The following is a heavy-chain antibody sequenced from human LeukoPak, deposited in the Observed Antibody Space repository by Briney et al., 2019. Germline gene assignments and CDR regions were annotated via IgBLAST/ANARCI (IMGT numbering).Heavy chain of an antibody. CDR1: GFTFSSYA. CDR3: ARRAIVGATFVDY. J-gene: IGHJ4*02. V-gene: IGHV3-30-3*01. Sequence: GGSLRLSCAASGFTFSSYAMHWVRQAPGKGLEWVAVISYDGSNKYYADSVKGRFTISRDNSKNTLYLQMNSLRAEDTAVYYCARRAIVGATFVDYWGQGTLVTVSS. CDR2: ISYDGSNK. D-gene: IGHD1-26*01.